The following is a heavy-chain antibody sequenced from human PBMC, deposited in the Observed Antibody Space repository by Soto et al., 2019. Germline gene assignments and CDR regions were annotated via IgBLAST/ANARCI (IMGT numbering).Heavy chain of an antibody. CDR2: IYYSGST. J-gene: IGHJ4*02. V-gene: IGHV4-31*03. CDR1: GGSISRGGYY. D-gene: IGHD2-15*01. Sequence: PSETLSLTCTVSGGSISRGGYYWSWIRQHPGKGLEWIGYIYYSGSTYYNPSLKSRVTISVDTSKNQFSLKLSSVTAADTAVYYCARTLNCSGGSCYDYWGQGTLVTVSS. CDR3: ARTLNCSGGSCYDY.